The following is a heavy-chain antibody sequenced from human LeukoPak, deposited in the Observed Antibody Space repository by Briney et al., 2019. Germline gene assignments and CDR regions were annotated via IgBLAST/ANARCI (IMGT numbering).Heavy chain of an antibody. D-gene: IGHD3-10*01. J-gene: IGHJ3*01. Sequence: SETLSLACTVSGGSISSSYSYWGWIRQPPGKGLEWIGNIYYSGSTYYNPSLKSRVTISVDTSKNHFSLKLNSVTAADTAVYYCAKPSNYYGSATDAFDFWGQGTMVTVSS. V-gene: IGHV4-39*07. CDR1: GGSISSSYSY. CDR3: AKPSNYYGSATDAFDF. CDR2: IYYSGST.